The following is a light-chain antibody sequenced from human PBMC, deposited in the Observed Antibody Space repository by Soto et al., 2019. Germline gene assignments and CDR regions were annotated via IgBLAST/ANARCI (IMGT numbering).Light chain of an antibody. Sequence: AIQMTQSPPSLSASLGDRVTITCRASQGIRGDLGWYQQKPGKAPKLLISATSTLQSGVPSRFSGRGSGTNFTLTISSLQPEDFATYYCIQDFISPLTVGQGTKVDIK. CDR3: IQDFISPLT. CDR1: QGIRGD. CDR2: ATS. J-gene: IGKJ1*01. V-gene: IGKV1-6*01.